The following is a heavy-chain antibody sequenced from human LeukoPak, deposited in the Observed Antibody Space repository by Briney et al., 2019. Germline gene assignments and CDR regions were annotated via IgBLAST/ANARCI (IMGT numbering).Heavy chain of an antibody. CDR3: VTLGRYGKGLH. CDR1: RDTFSSYA. J-gene: IGHJ4*02. Sequence: SVKASCKASRDTFSSYAISWVRQAPGQGLEWMGGIIPIFGTPRYAQKFQVRVTLTADESTSTAYMELSSLRSEDTAVYYCVTLGRYGKGLHWGQGTLVTVPS. CDR2: IIPIFGTP. D-gene: IGHD3-9*01. V-gene: IGHV1-69*13.